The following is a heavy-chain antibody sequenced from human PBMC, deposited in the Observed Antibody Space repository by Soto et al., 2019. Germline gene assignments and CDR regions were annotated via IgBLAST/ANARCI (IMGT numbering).Heavy chain of an antibody. J-gene: IGHJ4*02. V-gene: IGHV3-23*01. CDR3: AKVGSSVTTSFGTD. CDR2: ISDTGGST. CDR1: GFTFRAYA. D-gene: IGHD4-17*01. Sequence: EVQLLESGGGLVQPGGSLRLSCAASGFTFRAYAMTWVRQAPGKGLEWVSAISDTGGSTYYASSVKGRFTISRDNYKNTLSLQMTSLRAEDTAVYYCAKVGSSVTTSFGTDWGQGTLVTVSS.